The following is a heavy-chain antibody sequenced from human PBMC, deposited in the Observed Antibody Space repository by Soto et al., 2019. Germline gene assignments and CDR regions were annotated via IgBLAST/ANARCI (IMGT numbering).Heavy chain of an antibody. CDR3: ARQSIAVVLDP. J-gene: IGHJ5*02. V-gene: IGHV1-46*01. CDR1: GYTFTSYY. D-gene: IGHD6-19*01. CDR2: INPSGGST. Sequence: ASVKVSCKASGYTFTSYYMHWVPQAPGQGLEWMGIINPSGGSTSYAQKFQGRVTMTRDTSTSTVYMELSSLRSEDTAVYYCARQSIAVVLDPWGQGTLVTVSS.